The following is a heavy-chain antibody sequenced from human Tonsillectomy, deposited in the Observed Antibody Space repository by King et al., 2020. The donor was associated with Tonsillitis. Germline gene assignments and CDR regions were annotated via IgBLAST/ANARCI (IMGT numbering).Heavy chain of an antibody. J-gene: IGHJ6*03. D-gene: IGHD1-26*01. CDR1: GGTFSNYA. V-gene: IGHV1-69*01. Sequence: VQLVASGAEVKPPGSSVKVSCQASGGTFSNYAVSWVRQAPGQGLEWMGGIIPIFGTANYAQKFQGRVTITADESTSTAHMEVSSLRSEDTAVYYCASDGYSGSYYYYYMDVWGKGTTVTVSS. CDR3: ASDGYSGSYYYYYMDV. CDR2: IIPIFGTA.